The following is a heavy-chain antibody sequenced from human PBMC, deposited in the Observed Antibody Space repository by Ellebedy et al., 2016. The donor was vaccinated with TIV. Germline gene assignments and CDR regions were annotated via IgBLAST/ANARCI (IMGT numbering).Heavy chain of an antibody. CDR2: IKQDGSEK. Sequence: GESLKISCAASGFTFSSYWMSWVRQAPGKGLEWVANIKQDGSEKYYVESVKGRFTISRDNAKNSLYLQMNSLRAEDTAVYYCARGYASPNYWGQGTLVTVSS. CDR3: ARGYASPNY. V-gene: IGHV3-7*01. D-gene: IGHD2-8*01. CDR1: GFTFSSYW. J-gene: IGHJ4*02.